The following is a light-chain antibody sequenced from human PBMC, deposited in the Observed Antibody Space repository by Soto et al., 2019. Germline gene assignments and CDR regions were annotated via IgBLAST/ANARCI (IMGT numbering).Light chain of an antibody. Sequence: EKVMTQSPATLSVSPGERATLSCRASQSVSSNLAWYQQKPGQAPRLLIYGASTRATAIPARFSGSGSGTEFTLTISSLQSEDFAVYYCQQYNNWPWTFGQGTKVDIK. CDR3: QQYNNWPWT. V-gene: IGKV3-15*01. J-gene: IGKJ1*01. CDR1: QSVSSN. CDR2: GAS.